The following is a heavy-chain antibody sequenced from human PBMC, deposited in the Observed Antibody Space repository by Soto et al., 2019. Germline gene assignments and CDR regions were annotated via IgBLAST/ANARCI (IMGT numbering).Heavy chain of an antibody. J-gene: IGHJ5*02. D-gene: IGHD2-2*01. Sequence: SVKVSCKASGYTFTSYAMHWVRQAPGQRLEWMGWINAGNGNTKYSQKFQGRVTITRDTSASTAYMELSSLRSEDTAVYYCARDVLRRDIVVVPWFDPWGQGTLVTVSS. CDR1: GYTFTSYA. CDR3: ARDVLRRDIVVVPWFDP. V-gene: IGHV1-3*01. CDR2: INAGNGNT.